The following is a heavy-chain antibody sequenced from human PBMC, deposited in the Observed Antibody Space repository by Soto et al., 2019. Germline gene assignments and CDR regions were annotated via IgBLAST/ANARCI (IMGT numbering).Heavy chain of an antibody. V-gene: IGHV4-4*02. Sequence: SETLSLTCAVSRVAITSNWWSWVRQPPGKGLEWIGEIYHSGDTRYNPSLKSRVTMSVDKSKNQLSLKLNSVTAADTAVYYCATYYDVLTGYTFDSWGQGALVTVSS. CDR2: IYHSGDT. J-gene: IGHJ4*02. D-gene: IGHD3-9*01. CDR3: ATYYDVLTGYTFDS. CDR1: RVAITSNW.